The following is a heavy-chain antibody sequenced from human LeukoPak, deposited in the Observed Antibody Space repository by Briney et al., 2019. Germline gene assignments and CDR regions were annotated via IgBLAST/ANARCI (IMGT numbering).Heavy chain of an antibody. D-gene: IGHD4/OR15-4a*01. CDR3: AKAGLVRGGALDS. CDR2: ISVSGGST. J-gene: IGHJ4*02. Sequence: GGSLRLSCAASGFTFSSYGMSWVRQAPGKGLEWVSAISVSGGSTYYADAVKGRFSISRDNSKSTLYLQMNSLRVEDTAVYYCAKAGLVRGGALDSWGQGTLVTVSS. CDR1: GFTFSSYG. V-gene: IGHV3-23*01.